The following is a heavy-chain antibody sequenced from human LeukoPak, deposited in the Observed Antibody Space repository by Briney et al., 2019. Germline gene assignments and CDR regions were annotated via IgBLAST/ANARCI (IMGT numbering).Heavy chain of an antibody. CDR2: INNDGSDA. J-gene: IGHJ4*02. D-gene: IGHD6-13*01. V-gene: IGHV3-74*01. CDR1: GFTFSSYW. Sequence: GGSLRLSCAASGFTFSSYWMHWVRQAPGKGLVWVSQINNDGSDATYADSVKGRFTIARDSSKNTLYLQMNSLKTEDTAVYYCSTAAVHWGQGTLVTVSS. CDR3: STAAVH.